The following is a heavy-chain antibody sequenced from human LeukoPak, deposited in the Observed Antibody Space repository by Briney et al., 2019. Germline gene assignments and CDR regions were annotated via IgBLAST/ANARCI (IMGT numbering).Heavy chain of an antibody. D-gene: IGHD3-22*01. V-gene: IGHV3-7*03. Sequence: GGSLRLSCAVSGFPFSNSWMYWVRQAPGKGLEGVANIKSDGSGISYVDSVKGRFIISRDNARNSLYLQMNSLRVEDTAVYYCASKPGYYDSSGYYRDYWGQGTLVTVSS. CDR1: GFPFSNSW. J-gene: IGHJ4*02. CDR2: IKSDGSGI. CDR3: ASKPGYYDSSGYYRDY.